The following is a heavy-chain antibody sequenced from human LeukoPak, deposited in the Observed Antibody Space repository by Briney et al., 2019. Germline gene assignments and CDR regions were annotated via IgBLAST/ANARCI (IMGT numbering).Heavy chain of an antibody. V-gene: IGHV3-74*01. CDR2: DGSST. CDR3: ARGVSEYSSGWGEKFDY. CDR1: GFTFSGHW. J-gene: IGHJ4*02. D-gene: IGHD6-19*01. Sequence: GGSLRLSCAVSGFTFSGHWMFWVRQAPGKGLEWVSSDGSSTGYSDSVKGRFTISRDIAKNSLYLQMNSLRAEDTALYYCARGVSEYSSGWGEKFDYWGQGTLVTVSS.